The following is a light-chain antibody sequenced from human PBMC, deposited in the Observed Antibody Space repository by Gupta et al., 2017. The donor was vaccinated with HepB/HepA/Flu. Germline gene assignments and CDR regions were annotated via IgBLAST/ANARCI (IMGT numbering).Light chain of an antibody. CDR3: ASWDDSLSGVA. Sequence: QSVLTQPPSASGTPGQRVFISCFGSSSNIGSNSVYWYQQLPRTAPRLLIYRNNQQPSGVPDRFSASKSGTSASLAISGLRSDDESDYYCASWDDSLSGVAFGGGTKLTVL. CDR2: RNN. V-gene: IGLV1-47*01. J-gene: IGLJ3*02. CDR1: SSNIGSNS.